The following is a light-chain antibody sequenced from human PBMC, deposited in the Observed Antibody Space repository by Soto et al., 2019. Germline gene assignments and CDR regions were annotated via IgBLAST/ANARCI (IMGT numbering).Light chain of an antibody. CDR1: SSNIGAGYD. CDR2: NNS. V-gene: IGLV1-40*01. CDR3: QSYDSSLSGSV. J-gene: IGLJ3*02. Sequence: QSVLTQPPSVSGAPGQRVTISCTGSSSNIGAGYDVHWYQQLPGTAPKLLIYNNSNRPSGVPDRFSGSKSGTSASLAITGLQAEDEADYYCQSYDSSLSGSVFGGETKVTVL.